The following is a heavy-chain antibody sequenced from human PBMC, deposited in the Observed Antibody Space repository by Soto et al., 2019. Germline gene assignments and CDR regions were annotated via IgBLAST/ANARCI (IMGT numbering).Heavy chain of an antibody. J-gene: IGHJ6*02. CDR2: ISYDGSNK. CDR1: GFTFSSYG. Sequence: GSLRLSCAASGFTFSSYGMHWVRQAPGKGLEWVAVISYDGSNKYYADSVKGRFTISRDNSKNTLYLQMNSLRAEDTAVYYCAKDRTPGGVMDVWGQGTTVTVSS. D-gene: IGHD3-10*01. V-gene: IGHV3-30*18. CDR3: AKDRTPGGVMDV.